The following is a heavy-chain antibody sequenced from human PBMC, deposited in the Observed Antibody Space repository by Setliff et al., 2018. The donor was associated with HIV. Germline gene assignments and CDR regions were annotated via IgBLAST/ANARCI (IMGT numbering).Heavy chain of an antibody. CDR2: VWYDGGKK. Sequence: GGSLRLSCEASGFTFSVYGMHWVRQAQGKGLEWVAVVWYDGGKKYYADSVKGRFTISRDDSKNTLYLQMNSLRAEDTAVYYCARGQFRLRPDSLDLWGRGTLVTVSS. CDR3: ARGQFRLRPDSLDL. CDR1: GFTFSVYG. D-gene: IGHD2-21*02. J-gene: IGHJ3*01. V-gene: IGHV3-33*01.